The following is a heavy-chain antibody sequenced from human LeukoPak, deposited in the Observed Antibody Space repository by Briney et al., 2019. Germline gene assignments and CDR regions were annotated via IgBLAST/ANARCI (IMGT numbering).Heavy chain of an antibody. D-gene: IGHD2-2*01. CDR2: IIHSGST. V-gene: IGHV4-34*01. J-gene: IGHJ5*02. Sequence: SETLSLTCAVYGGSFSGYYWSWIRQPPGKGREGMGEIIHSGSTNYNPSLKSRVTISVDTSKNQFSLKLSSVTAADTAVYYCARGVCSSTSCWRSGWFDPWGQGTLVTVSS. CDR3: ARGVCSSTSCWRSGWFDP. CDR1: GGSFSGYY.